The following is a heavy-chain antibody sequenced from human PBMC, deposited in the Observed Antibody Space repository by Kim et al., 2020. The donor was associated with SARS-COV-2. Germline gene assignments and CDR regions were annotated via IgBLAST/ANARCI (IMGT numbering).Heavy chain of an antibody. Sequence: GGSLRLSCAASGFVFTTYGINWVRQAPGKGLEWVSSISSSGSNEYYADSVQGRFTISRDNAKNSLYLQMNSLRAEDTAVYYCVRALGGSYPNYFDYWGKG. D-gene: IGHD1-26*01. CDR1: GFVFTTYG. J-gene: IGHJ4*02. V-gene: IGHV3-21*01. CDR3: VRALGGSYPNYFDY. CDR2: ISSSGSNE.